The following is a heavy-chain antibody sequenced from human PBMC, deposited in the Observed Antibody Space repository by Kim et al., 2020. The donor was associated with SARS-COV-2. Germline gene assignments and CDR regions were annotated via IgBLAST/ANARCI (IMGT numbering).Heavy chain of an antibody. CDR1: GFTFSSYA. J-gene: IGHJ4*02. D-gene: IGHD1-26*01. Sequence: GGSLRLSCAASGFTFSSYAMSWVRQAPGKGLEWVSAISGSGGSIYYADSVKGRFTISRDNTKNTLYLQMNSLRAEDTAVYYCAKEKVGATYEDGYWGQGTLVTVSS. CDR3: AKEKVGATYEDGY. CDR2: ISGSGGSI. V-gene: IGHV3-23*01.